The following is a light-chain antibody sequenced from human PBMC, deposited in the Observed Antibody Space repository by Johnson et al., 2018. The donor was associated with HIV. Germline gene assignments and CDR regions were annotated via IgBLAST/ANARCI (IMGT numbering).Light chain of an antibody. V-gene: IGLV1-51*01. CDR1: SSNIGNNY. J-gene: IGLJ1*01. Sequence: QSVLTQPPSVSAAPGQKVTISCSGSSSNIGNNYVSWYQQLPGTAPKLLIYDNNKRPSGIPDRFSGSKSGTSATLGITGPQTRDAADYYCGTWDSSLSAYVVGTGTRVTAL. CDR3: GTWDSSLSAYV. CDR2: DNN.